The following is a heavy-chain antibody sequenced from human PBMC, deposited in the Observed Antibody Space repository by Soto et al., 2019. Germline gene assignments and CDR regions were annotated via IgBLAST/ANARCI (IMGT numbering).Heavy chain of an antibody. D-gene: IGHD3-10*01. CDR1: GYTFTTYA. V-gene: IGHV1-3*01. J-gene: IGHJ4*02. CDR3: ARTGGSGSFLDY. Sequence: QVQLVQSGAEVKKPGASVKVSCKASGYTFTTYAMHWVRQAPGQRLEWMGWINAGNGNTKYSQKFQGRVTITRDTSASTAYMELITLRSEDTAVYYCARTGGSGSFLDYWGQGTLVTVSS. CDR2: INAGNGNT.